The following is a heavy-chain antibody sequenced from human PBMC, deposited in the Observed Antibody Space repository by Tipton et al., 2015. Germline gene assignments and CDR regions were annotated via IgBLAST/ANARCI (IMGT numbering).Heavy chain of an antibody. CDR2: PSTEGGT. Sequence: SLRLSCAVSGFPVNRKHMSWVRQAPGKGLEWVSVPSTEGGTNYADSVEGRFTISRDNSQNTLYLQMNSLRVEDTAVYYCATHVRGATRIQMVSGTRIQMVSGIHYHYSAMDVWGQGTTVTVSS. CDR1: GFPVNRKH. CDR3: ATHVRGATRIQMVSGTRIQMVSGIHYHYSAMDV. V-gene: IGHV3-53*01. D-gene: IGHD1-26*01. J-gene: IGHJ6*02.